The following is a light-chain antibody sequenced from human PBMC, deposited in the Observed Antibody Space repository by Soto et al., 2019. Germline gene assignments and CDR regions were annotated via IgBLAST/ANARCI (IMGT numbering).Light chain of an antibody. CDR3: QVWDSSTDHRV. J-gene: IGLJ1*01. Sequence: SYELAQPPSVSVAPGQTARISCGGNNIGGKSVRWYQQKPGQAPVLVVYDDNDRPSGIPERFSGSNSGNTATLTISRVEAGDEADYYCQVWDSSTDHRVFXTGTKLTVL. CDR1: NIGGKS. V-gene: IGLV3-21*02. CDR2: DDN.